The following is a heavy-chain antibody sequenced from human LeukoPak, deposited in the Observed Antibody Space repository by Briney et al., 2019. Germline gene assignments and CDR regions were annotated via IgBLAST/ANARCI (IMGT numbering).Heavy chain of an antibody. Sequence: PSETLSLTCTVSGGSISSYYWSWIRQPPGKGLEWIGYIYYSGSTNYNPSLKSRVTISVDTSKNQFSLKLSSVTAADTVVYYCASSSGYCSSTSCPRGYYYMDVWGKGTTVTVSS. CDR3: ASSSGYCSSTSCPRGYYYMDV. CDR1: GGSISSYY. J-gene: IGHJ6*03. D-gene: IGHD2-2*01. V-gene: IGHV4-59*01. CDR2: IYYSGST.